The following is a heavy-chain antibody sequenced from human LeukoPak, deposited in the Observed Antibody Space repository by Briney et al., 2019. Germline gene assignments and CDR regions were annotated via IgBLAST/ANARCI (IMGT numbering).Heavy chain of an antibody. CDR3: ARGSNTTLDP. CDR1: GYTFTGYY. Sequence: ASVKVSCKASGYTFTGYYIHWVRQAPGQGLEWMGWINPNSGGTNSAQKFQGRVTMTRDTSISTAYMELSRLQSDDTAVYYCARGSNTTLDPWGQGTLVTVSS. V-gene: IGHV1-2*02. CDR2: INPNSGGT. J-gene: IGHJ5*02. D-gene: IGHD2-2*01.